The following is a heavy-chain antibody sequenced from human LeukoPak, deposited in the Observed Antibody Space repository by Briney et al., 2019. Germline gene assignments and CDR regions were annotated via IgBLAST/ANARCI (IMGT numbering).Heavy chain of an antibody. D-gene: IGHD3-9*01. CDR2: IYYSGST. Sequence: SETLSLTCTVSGGSISNYYWSWIRQPPGKGLECIGYIYYSGSTSYNPSLKSRVTISLDTSKTQFSLRLSSVTAADTAVYYCARASTYYDILTGYRYYYYGMDVWGQGTTVTVSS. V-gene: IGHV4-59*01. CDR3: ARASTYYDILTGYRYYYYGMDV. CDR1: GGSISNYY. J-gene: IGHJ6*02.